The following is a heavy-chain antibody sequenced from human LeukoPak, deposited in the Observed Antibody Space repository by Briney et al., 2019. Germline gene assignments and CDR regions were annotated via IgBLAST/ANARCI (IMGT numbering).Heavy chain of an antibody. CDR2: ISYDGSNK. CDR3: AKGVGATICDY. V-gene: IGHV3-30*18. CDR1: EFTFSSYG. J-gene: IGHJ4*02. Sequence: GGSLRLSCAASEFTFSSYGMHWVRQAPGKGLEWVAVISYDGSNKYYADSVKGRFTISRDNSKNTLYLQMNSLRAEDTAVYYCAKGVGATICDYWGQGTLVTVSS. D-gene: IGHD1-26*01.